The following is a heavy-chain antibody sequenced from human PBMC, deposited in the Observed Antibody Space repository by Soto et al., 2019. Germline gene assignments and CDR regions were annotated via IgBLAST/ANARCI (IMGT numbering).Heavy chain of an antibody. CDR1: GFTFSSAA. D-gene: IGHD3-22*01. Sequence: GGSLRLACAASGFTFSSAAMTWVRQAPGKGLEWVSVIGGSGGSAYYADSVKGRFTISXXXXXXTXYXQXXSLRAXDTAVYYCAKVIIVAYYFDYWGQGALVAVSS. V-gene: IGHV3-23*01. CDR2: IGGSGGSA. J-gene: IGHJ4*02. CDR3: AKVIIVAYYFDY.